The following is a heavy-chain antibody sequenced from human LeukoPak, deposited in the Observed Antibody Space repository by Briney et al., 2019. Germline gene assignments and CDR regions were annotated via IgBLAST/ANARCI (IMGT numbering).Heavy chain of an antibody. V-gene: IGHV4-59*11. Sequence: SETLSLTCSVSGGSISTHYWSWIRQPPGKGLEWIGYISYIGSTNYNPSLKSRVTISVDTSKNQFSLKLSSVTAADAAVYFCARDPTTVTKGLDIWGQGTMVTVSS. CDR2: ISYIGST. CDR1: GGSISTHY. J-gene: IGHJ3*02. CDR3: ARDPTTVTKGLDI. D-gene: IGHD4-17*01.